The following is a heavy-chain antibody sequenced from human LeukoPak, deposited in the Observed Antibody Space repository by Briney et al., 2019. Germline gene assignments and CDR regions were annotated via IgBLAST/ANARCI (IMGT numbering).Heavy chain of an antibody. CDR1: GGSFSGYY. CDR2: INHSGST. D-gene: IGHD1/OR15-1a*01. V-gene: IGHV4-34*01. CDR3: ARGDEHAGD. Sequence: SETLSLTCAVYGGSFSGYYWSWIRQPPGRGLEWIGEINHSGSTNYNPSLKSRVTISVDTSKNQFSLKLSSVTAADTAVYYCARGDEHAGDWGQGTLVTVSS. J-gene: IGHJ4*02.